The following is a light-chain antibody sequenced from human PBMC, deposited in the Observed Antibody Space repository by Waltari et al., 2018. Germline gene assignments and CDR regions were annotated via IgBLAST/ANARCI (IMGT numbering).Light chain of an antibody. CDR1: SSDVGGYNY. J-gene: IGLJ2*01. Sequence: QSALTQPASVSGSPGQSITISCTGTSSDVGGYNYVSWYQQHPGKAPKLMIYEFSNRPSGVSNRCAGSKSGNTASLTSSGLQAEDEDDYYCSSYTSSSTVVFGGGTKLTVL. V-gene: IGLV2-14*01. CDR2: EFS. CDR3: SSYTSSSTVV.